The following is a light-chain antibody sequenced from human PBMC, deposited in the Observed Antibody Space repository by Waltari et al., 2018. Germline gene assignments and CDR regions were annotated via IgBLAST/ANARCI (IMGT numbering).Light chain of an antibody. Sequence: DIQMTQSPSTLSASVGDRVTITCRARQSIKSWLAWYQQKPGKAPKLLIYDGTSLESGGPSRFSGSESGTEFTLTVSSLQPDDFATYYCQQYHKYPYTFGQGTKLEIK. CDR2: DGT. CDR1: QSIKSW. J-gene: IGKJ2*01. V-gene: IGKV1-5*01. CDR3: QQYHKYPYT.